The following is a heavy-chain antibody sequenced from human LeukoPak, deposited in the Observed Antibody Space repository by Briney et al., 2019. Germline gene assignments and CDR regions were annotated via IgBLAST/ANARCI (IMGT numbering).Heavy chain of an antibody. Sequence: GGSLRLSCAASGFTFSTHSMNWVRQAPGKGLEWVANIKQDGSEKYYVDSVKGRFTISRDSAENSLYLQMNSLRAEDTAVYYCARGRIAVAGTYIPSNWGPQLYYMDVWGKGTTVTVSS. J-gene: IGHJ6*03. CDR2: IKQDGSEK. CDR3: ARGRIAVAGTYIPSNWGPQLYYMDV. D-gene: IGHD6-19*01. CDR1: GFTFSTHS. V-gene: IGHV3-7*01.